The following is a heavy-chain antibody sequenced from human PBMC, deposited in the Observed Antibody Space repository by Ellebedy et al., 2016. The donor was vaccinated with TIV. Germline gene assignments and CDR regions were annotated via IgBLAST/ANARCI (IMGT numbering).Heavy chain of an antibody. J-gene: IGHJ4*02. CDR3: ARDDGSGNYWPRIDY. Sequence: ESLKISCAASGFTFSSYSMNWVRQAPGKGLEWIGSRYYGGSAYYNPSLKSRVTISVDTSKNQFSLNLSSVTAADTAVYFCARDDGSGNYWPRIDYWGQGTLVTVSS. D-gene: IGHD3-10*01. CDR1: GFTFSSYS. CDR2: RYYGGSA. V-gene: IGHV4-38-2*02.